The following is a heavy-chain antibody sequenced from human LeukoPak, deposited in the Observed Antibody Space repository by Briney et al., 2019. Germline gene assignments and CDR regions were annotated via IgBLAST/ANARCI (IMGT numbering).Heavy chain of an antibody. Sequence: PSETLSLTCAVSGYSISSGYYWGWIRQPPGKGLEWIGSMYYSGSTYYNPSLKSRVTISVDTSKNQFSLKLSSVSAADTAVYYCARDRPGDQNYYPLDYWGQGTLVTVSS. CDR3: ARDRPGDQNYYPLDY. J-gene: IGHJ4*02. D-gene: IGHD3-22*01. CDR2: MYYSGST. V-gene: IGHV4-38-2*02. CDR1: GYSISSGYY.